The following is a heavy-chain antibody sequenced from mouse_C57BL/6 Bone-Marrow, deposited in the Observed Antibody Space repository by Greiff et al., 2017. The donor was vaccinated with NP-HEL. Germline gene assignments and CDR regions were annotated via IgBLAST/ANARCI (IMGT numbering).Heavy chain of an antibody. J-gene: IGHJ3*01. CDR1: GYTFTSYW. D-gene: IGHD2-3*01. CDR3: ARGGGYFWFAY. Sequence: VQLQQPGAELVMPGASVKLSCKASGYTFTSYWMHWVKQRPGQGLEWIGEIDPSDSYTNYNQKFKGKSTLTADKSSSTAYMQLSSLTSEDSAVYYCARGGGYFWFAYWGQGTLVTVSA. V-gene: IGHV1-69*01. CDR2: IDPSDSYT.